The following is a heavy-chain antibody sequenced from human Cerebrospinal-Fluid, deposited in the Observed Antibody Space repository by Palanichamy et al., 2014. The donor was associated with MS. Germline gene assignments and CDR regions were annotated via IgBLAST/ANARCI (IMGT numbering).Heavy chain of an antibody. Sequence: QLQLQESGPGLVKPSETLSLTCTVSGGSISSSTYYWGWVRQSPRKGLEWVGSIFYSGDTFYNPSLKSRLTMSVDTSKNQFSLKLSLVTAADTALYYCARHERDHTGFLNYYFDSWGQGTLVTVFS. CDR1: GGSISSSTYY. CDR2: IFYSGDT. CDR3: ARHERDHTGFLNYYFDS. V-gene: IGHV4-39*01. J-gene: IGHJ4*01. D-gene: IGHD2-8*02.